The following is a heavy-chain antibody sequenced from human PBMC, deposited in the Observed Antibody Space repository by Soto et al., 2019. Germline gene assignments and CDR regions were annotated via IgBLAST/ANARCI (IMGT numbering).Heavy chain of an antibody. CDR1: GYTLTELS. CDR3: ATGYSSSWSHNWFDP. J-gene: IGHJ5*02. V-gene: IGHV1-24*01. Sequence: ASVKVSCKVSGYTLTELSMHWVRQAPGKGLEWMGGFDPEDGETIYAQKFQGRVTMTEDTSTDTAYMELSSLRSEDTAVYYCATGYSSSWSHNWFDPWGQGTLVTVSS. CDR2: FDPEDGET. D-gene: IGHD6-13*01.